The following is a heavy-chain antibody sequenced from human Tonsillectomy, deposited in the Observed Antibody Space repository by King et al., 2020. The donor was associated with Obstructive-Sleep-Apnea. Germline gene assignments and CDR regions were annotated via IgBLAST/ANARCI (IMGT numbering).Heavy chain of an antibody. CDR2: IYYTGST. Sequence: QLQESGPGLVKPSQTLSLTCTVSGGSISSRSYYWSWIRQPPGEGLAWIGFIYYTGSTYYNPSVKSRVSISVDTSKNQFSLRLSSVTAADTAVYYCARVGIVGPTRFDYYGLDVWGQGTTVTVSS. CDR1: GGSISSRSYY. J-gene: IGHJ6*02. D-gene: IGHD1-26*01. CDR3: ARVGIVGPTRFDYYGLDV. V-gene: IGHV4-30-4*01.